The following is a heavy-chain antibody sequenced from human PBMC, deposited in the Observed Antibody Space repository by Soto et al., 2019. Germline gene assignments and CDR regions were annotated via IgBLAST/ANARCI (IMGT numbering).Heavy chain of an antibody. V-gene: IGHV1-3*01. J-gene: IGHJ4*02. D-gene: IGHD3-3*01. CDR3: ARSTYYECGSGHPTQTSNCEY. Sequence: ASVNVSCKASGYTFTSYAMHWVRQAPGQRLEWMGWINAGNGNTKYSQKFQGRVTITRDTSASTAYMELSSLRSEDTAVYYCARSTYYECGSGHPTQTSNCEYWGQGTLVTVSS. CDR1: GYTFTSYA. CDR2: INAGNGNT.